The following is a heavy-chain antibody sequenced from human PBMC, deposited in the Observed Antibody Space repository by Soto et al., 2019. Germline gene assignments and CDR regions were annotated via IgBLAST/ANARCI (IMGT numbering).Heavy chain of an antibody. CDR3: AGYVDIVATPAGAFDI. CDR1: GYTFTSYY. CDR2: INPSGGST. D-gene: IGHD5-12*01. J-gene: IGHJ3*02. Sequence: ASVKVSCKASGYTFTSYYMHWVRQAPGQGLEWMGIINPSGGSTSYAQKFQGRVTMTRDTSTSTVYMELSSLRSEDTAVYYCAGYVDIVATPAGAFDIWGQGTMVTVSS. V-gene: IGHV1-46*01.